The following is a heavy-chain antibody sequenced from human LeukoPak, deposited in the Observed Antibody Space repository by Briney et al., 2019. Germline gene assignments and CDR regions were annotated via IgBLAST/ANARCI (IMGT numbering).Heavy chain of an antibody. J-gene: IGHJ4*02. CDR2: IYYRGST. CDR3: ARQSYGDYFDY. V-gene: IGHV4-59*08. CDR1: GGSISSYY. D-gene: IGHD4-17*01. Sequence: PSETLSLTCTVSGGSISSYYWSWIRQPPGKGLEWIGYIYYRGSTSYNPSLKSRVTILVDTSKNQFSLKLSSVTTADTAVYYCARQSYGDYFDYWGQGTVVTVSS.